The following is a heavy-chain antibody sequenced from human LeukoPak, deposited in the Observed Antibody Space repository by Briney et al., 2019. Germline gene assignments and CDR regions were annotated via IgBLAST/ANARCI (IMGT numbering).Heavy chain of an antibody. CDR3: ARGTTAATPYYFAF. D-gene: IGHD2-15*01. Sequence: ASVKVSCKASGYTFTGYYMHWVRQAPGQGLEWLGWINPNSGGTSYAQKFQGRVTLTRDMSISTAYMELSGLTSDDTAIYYCARGTTAATPYYFAFWGQGTQVTVSS. V-gene: IGHV1-2*02. CDR2: INPNSGGT. CDR1: GYTFTGYY. J-gene: IGHJ4*02.